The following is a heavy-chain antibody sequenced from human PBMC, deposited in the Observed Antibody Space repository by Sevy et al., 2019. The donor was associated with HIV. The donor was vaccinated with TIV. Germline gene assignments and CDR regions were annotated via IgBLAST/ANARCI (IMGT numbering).Heavy chain of an antibody. D-gene: IGHD6-13*01. V-gene: IGHV3-11*06. CDR2: ISSSSSYT. J-gene: IGHJ6*02. CDR3: ARDLYSSSWTGGIHYYYYGMDV. CDR1: GFTFSDYY. Sequence: GGSLRLSCAASGFTFSDYYMSWIRQAPGKGLEWVSYISSSSSYTNYADSVKGRFTISRDNAKNSLYLQMNSLRAEDTAVYYCARDLYSSSWTGGIHYYYYGMDVWGQGTTVTVSS.